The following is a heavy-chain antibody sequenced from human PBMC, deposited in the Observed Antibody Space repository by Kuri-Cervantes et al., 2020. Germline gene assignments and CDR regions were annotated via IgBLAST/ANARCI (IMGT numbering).Heavy chain of an antibody. CDR1: GYTLTDLS. CDR2: FDPEDGET. D-gene: IGHD1-1*01. J-gene: IGHJ6*02. V-gene: IGHV1-24*01. CDR3: ATESALTTLIRHPYYYYGMDV. Sequence: GESLKISCKVSGYTLTDLSMHWVRQAPGKGLEWMGGFDPEDGETIYAQKFQGRVTMTEDTSTDTAYMELSSLRSEDTAVYYCATESALTTLIRHPYYYYGMDVWGQGTTVTVSS.